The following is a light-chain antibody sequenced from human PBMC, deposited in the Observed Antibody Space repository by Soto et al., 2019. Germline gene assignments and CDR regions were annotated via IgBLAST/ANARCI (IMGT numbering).Light chain of an antibody. V-gene: IGKV3-15*01. J-gene: IGKJ4*01. CDR3: QQYDNWPPLT. CDR1: QSLSSN. Sequence: EIVMTQSPATLSVSPGERATLSCRASQSLSSNLAWYQQKPGQAPRLLISGASTRATGIPARFSGSGSGTEFTLTISSLQSEDFAVYYCQQYDNWPPLTFGGGTKV. CDR2: GAS.